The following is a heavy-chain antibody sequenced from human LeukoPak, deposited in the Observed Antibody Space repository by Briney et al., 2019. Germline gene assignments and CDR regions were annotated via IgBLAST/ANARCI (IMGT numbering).Heavy chain of an antibody. Sequence: GGSLRLSCAASEFDFSSHAMTWVRQAPGKGLEWVSAISISGSKTYYADSVKGRFTISRGNSKNTLYLQMNSLRAEDTAMYYCAKGSSAGRPYYFDYWGQGTLVTVSS. CDR2: ISISGSKT. CDR3: AKGSSAGRPYYFDY. D-gene: IGHD3-10*01. J-gene: IGHJ4*02. CDR1: EFDFSSHA. V-gene: IGHV3-23*01.